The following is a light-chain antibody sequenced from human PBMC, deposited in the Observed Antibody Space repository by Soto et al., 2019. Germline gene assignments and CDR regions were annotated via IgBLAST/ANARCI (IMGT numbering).Light chain of an antibody. CDR3: QQSYGTPRT. Sequence: DIQMTQAPSSLSASVGDRVTITCRASENIRSYLHWYQQKVGKAPELLIFAASTLQSGVPSRFSGSGSRTDYTLTISSLQPEDFATYYCQQSYGTPRTFGQGTKVAIK. J-gene: IGKJ1*01. V-gene: IGKV1-39*01. CDR1: ENIRSY. CDR2: AAS.